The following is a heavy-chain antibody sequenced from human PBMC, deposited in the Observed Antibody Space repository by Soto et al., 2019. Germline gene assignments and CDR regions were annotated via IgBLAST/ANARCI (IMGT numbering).Heavy chain of an antibody. CDR2: ISSNGGTT. V-gene: IGHV3-64*01. Sequence: EVQLAESGGGMVQPGGSLRLSCVASGFTFSSYDMQLVRQAPGKGLEYVSSISSNGGTTYYGNSVKGRFTISRDNSKNTLYLQMGSLRAEDMAVYYCVRRVSGNYDYWGQGTLVTVSS. J-gene: IGHJ4*02. D-gene: IGHD1-7*01. CDR3: VRRVSGNYDY. CDR1: GFTFSSYD.